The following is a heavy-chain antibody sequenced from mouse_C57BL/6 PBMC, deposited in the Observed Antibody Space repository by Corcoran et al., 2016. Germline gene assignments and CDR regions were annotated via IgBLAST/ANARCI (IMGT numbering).Heavy chain of an antibody. CDR3: ARRGGPLDYFDY. CDR1: GYTLTAYY. Sequence: QVQLQQSGPELVKTGDSVKISCTASGYTLTAYYINWVKQRPGQGLEWIGWIFPGSGSTYSNEKFKGKATLTVDKSSSTAYMLLSSLTSEDSAVYFCARRGGPLDYFDYWGQGTTLTVSS. CDR2: IFPGSGST. J-gene: IGHJ2*01. V-gene: IGHV1-75*01.